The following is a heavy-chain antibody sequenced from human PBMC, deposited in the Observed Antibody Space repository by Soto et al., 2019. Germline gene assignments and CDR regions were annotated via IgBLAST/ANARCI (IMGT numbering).Heavy chain of an antibody. CDR3: AKCSWNNRRGGGMDV. CDR2: LTNSGDGT. J-gene: IGHJ6*02. V-gene: IGHV3-23*01. D-gene: IGHD1-1*01. Sequence: EMQMLESGGGLVRPGGSLRLSCAASGFTFSTYAMSWVRQAPGKGLEWVSTLTNSGDGTYYADSVKGRFTMSRDNSKNTLSLQMDSLRVDDTAVYYCAKCSWNNRRGGGMDVWGQGATVTVSS. CDR1: GFTFSTYA.